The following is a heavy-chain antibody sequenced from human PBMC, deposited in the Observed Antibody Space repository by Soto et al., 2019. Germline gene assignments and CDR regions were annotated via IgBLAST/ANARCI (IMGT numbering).Heavy chain of an antibody. D-gene: IGHD3-22*01. V-gene: IGHV1-18*01. CDR2: ISAYNGNT. CDR1: GYTFTIYG. CDR3: ARYGWLTPNNQVYYYGMDV. J-gene: IGHJ6*02. Sequence: ASVKVSCKASGYTFTIYGISWGRQAPRQGLEWMGWISAYNGNTNYAQKLQGRVTMTTDTSTSTAYMELRSLRSDDTAVYYCARYGWLTPNNQVYYYGMDVWGQGTTVTVS.